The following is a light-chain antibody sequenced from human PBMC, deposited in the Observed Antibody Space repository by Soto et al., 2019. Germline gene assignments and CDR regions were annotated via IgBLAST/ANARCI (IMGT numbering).Light chain of an antibody. Sequence: QAVLTQPPSASGTPGQRVTISCSGSSSNIGSNYVYWYQQLPGTAPKLLIYRNNQRPSGVPDRFSGSKSGSSASLAISGLRSADEADYYCAAWDDSLRALVFGGGTKGTVL. CDR3: AAWDDSLRALV. CDR2: RNN. CDR1: SSNIGSNY. V-gene: IGLV1-47*01. J-gene: IGLJ2*01.